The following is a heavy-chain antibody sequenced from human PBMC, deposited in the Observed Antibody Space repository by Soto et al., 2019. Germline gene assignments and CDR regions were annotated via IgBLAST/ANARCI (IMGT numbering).Heavy chain of an antibody. Sequence: QVQLVQSGAEVKKPGSSVKVSCKASGGTFSSYAISWVRQAPGQGLEWMGGIIPIFGTANYAQKFQGRVTITADESTSTAYMWLISLRSEDTAVYYCARFLHGYSPVFDYWGQRTLVTVSS. CDR2: IIPIFGTA. CDR1: GGTFSSYA. CDR3: ARFLHGYSPVFDY. D-gene: IGHD5-18*01. J-gene: IGHJ4*02. V-gene: IGHV1-69*12.